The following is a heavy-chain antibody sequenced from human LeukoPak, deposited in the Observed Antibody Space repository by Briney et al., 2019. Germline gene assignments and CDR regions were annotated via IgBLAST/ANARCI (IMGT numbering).Heavy chain of an antibody. CDR3: ARGSCSSTSCYAGWFDP. J-gene: IGHJ5*02. CDR2: VNESGGT. V-gene: IGHV4-34*01. D-gene: IGHD2-2*01. CDR1: IDSFSNYH. Sequence: PSETLSLTCAVYIDSFSNYHWNWIRQTPAKGMEWIGEVNESGGTNISPSLRSRVILSVDTSKNQFSLKLISVTVADTAIYYCARGSCSSTSCYAGWFDPWGQGTLVTVSS.